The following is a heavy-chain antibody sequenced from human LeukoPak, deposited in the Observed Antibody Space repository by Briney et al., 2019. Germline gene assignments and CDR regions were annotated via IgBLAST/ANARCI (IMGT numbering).Heavy chain of an antibody. Sequence: PGGSLRLSCAASGFSFSTYWMSWVRQTPGKGLEWVANIKEDGSKDYYVDSVKGRSTISRDNAKNSLYLQMNSLRVEDSAVYYCARDAGGYDSWGQGTLVTVSS. V-gene: IGHV3-7*01. D-gene: IGHD5-12*01. J-gene: IGHJ5*01. CDR1: GFSFSTYW. CDR2: IKEDGSKD. CDR3: ARDAGGYDS.